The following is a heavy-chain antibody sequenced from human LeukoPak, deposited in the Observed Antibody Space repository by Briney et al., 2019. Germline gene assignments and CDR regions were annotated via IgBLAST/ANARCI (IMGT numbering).Heavy chain of an antibody. Sequence: SETLSLTCGVSGGSFSAYYWSWIRQPPGKGLELIGEINHSGSTNYNPSLKSRVTISVDTSKNQFSLKLSSVTAADTAVYYCARRRGYSYGYGPLAYWGQGTLVTVSS. CDR1: GGSFSAYY. CDR2: INHSGST. J-gene: IGHJ4*02. D-gene: IGHD5-18*01. V-gene: IGHV4-34*01. CDR3: ARRRGYSYGYGPLAY.